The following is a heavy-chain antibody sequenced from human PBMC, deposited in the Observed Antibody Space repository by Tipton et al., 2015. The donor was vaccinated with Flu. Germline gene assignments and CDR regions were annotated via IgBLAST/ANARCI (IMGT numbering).Heavy chain of an antibody. D-gene: IGHD5-12*01. J-gene: IGHJ4*02. Sequence: SLRLSCAASGFTFDDYAIHWVRQTPGKGLEWISSISWNSGALEYADSVKGRFTISRDNAKNSLYLQMNSLRAEDTALYFCARDPFFSGYSPYFAYWGQGTVVTVSS. CDR2: ISWNSGAL. V-gene: IGHV3-9*01. CDR3: ARDPFFSGYSPYFAY. CDR1: GFTFDDYA.